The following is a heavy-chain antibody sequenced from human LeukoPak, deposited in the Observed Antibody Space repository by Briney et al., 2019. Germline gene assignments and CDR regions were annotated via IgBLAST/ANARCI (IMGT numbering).Heavy chain of an antibody. J-gene: IGHJ5*02. D-gene: IGHD2-15*01. CDR1: GFTFSDYY. V-gene: IGHV3-11*04. Sequence: GGPLRLSCAASGFTFSDYYMGWIRQAPGKGLEWVSYISSSGDTIYYADSVKGRFTISRDNAKNLLYLQMNSLRVEDTAVYYCARDSCSGGSCYFDPWGQGTLVTVSS. CDR2: ISSSGDTI. CDR3: ARDSCSGGSCYFDP.